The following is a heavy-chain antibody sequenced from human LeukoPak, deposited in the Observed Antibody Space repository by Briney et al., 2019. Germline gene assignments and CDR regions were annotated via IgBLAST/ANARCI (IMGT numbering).Heavy chain of an antibody. V-gene: IGHV4-59*01. CDR2: IYYTGST. CDR1: GGSLSTYF. D-gene: IGHD6-25*01. Sequence: SETLSLTCTVSGGSLSTYFWSWIRQPPGKGLEWIGYIYYTGSTKYNPSLKSRVTISIDTSKNQISLRLNSVTAADMAVYYCARGRAADGQTIFDSWGQGTLVTVSS. J-gene: IGHJ4*02. CDR3: ARGRAADGQTIFDS.